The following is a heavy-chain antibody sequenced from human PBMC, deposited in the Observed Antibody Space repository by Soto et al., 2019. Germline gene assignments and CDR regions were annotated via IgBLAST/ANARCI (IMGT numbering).Heavy chain of an antibody. CDR3: ARVKVTTVTLYYYYGMDV. CDR1: GFTFSSYW. D-gene: IGHD4-17*01. CDR2: IKQDGSEK. Sequence: GGSLRLSCAASGFTFSSYWMSWVRQAPGKGLEWVANIKQDGSEKYYVDSVKGRFTISRDNAKNSLYLQMNSLRAEDTAVYYCARVKVTTVTLYYYYGMDVWGQGTTVTVSS. V-gene: IGHV3-7*05. J-gene: IGHJ6*02.